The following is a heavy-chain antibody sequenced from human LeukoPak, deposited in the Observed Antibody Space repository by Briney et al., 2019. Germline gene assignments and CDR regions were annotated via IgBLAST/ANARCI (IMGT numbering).Heavy chain of an antibody. CDR2: ISSSSSYI. D-gene: IGHD3-10*01. V-gene: IGHV3-21*01. CDR1: GFTFSNAW. CDR3: ARATRGDFDY. Sequence: GGSLRLSCAASGFTFSNAWMSWVRQAPGKGLEWVSSISSSSSYIYYADSVKGRFTISRDNAKNSLYLQMNSLRAEDTAVYYCARATRGDFDYWGQGTLVTVSS. J-gene: IGHJ4*02.